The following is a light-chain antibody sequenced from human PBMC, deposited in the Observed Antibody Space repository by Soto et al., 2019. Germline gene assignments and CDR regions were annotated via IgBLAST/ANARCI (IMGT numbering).Light chain of an antibody. V-gene: IGKV1-39*01. Sequence: DIQMTQSPSSLSASVGDRVTITCRASQGISTFLNWYQQKPGKAPKLLIYAASTLQSGVPSGFSGSGSGTDFALTISSLQPEDFATYFCQQSYTTPQSWTFGQGTKVDI. CDR3: QQSYTTPQSWT. CDR1: QGISTF. J-gene: IGKJ1*01. CDR2: AAS.